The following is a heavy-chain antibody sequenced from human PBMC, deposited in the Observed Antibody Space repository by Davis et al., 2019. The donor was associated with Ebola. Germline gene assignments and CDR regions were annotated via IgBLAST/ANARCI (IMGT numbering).Heavy chain of an antibody. CDR3: ARDRHCSSTSCAQSRYYYMDV. D-gene: IGHD2-2*01. CDR1: GFTFSSYW. J-gene: IGHJ6*03. V-gene: IGHV3-7*01. Sequence: GESLKISCAASGFTFSSYWMSWVRQAPGKGLEWVANIKQDGSEKYYVDSVKGRFTISRDNAKNSLYLQMNSLRAEDTAVYYCARDRHCSSTSCAQSRYYYMDVWGKGTTVTVSS. CDR2: IKQDGSEK.